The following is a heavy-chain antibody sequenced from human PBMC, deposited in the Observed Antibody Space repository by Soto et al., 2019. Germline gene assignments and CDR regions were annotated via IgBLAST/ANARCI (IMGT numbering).Heavy chain of an antibody. CDR3: AKDLVGYSGYDWGGAFDY. V-gene: IGHV3-23*01. D-gene: IGHD5-12*01. J-gene: IGHJ4*02. Sequence: PGGSLRLSCAASGFTFSSYAMSWVRQAPGKGLEWVSAISGSGGSTYYADSVKGRFTISRDNSKNTLYLQMNSLRAEDTAVYYCAKDLVGYSGYDWGGAFDYWGQGTLVTVSS. CDR1: GFTFSSYA. CDR2: ISGSGGST.